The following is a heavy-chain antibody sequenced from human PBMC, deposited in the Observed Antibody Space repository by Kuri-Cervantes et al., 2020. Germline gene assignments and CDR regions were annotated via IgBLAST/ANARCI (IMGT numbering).Heavy chain of an antibody. CDR3: ARYVHDCSGGSYYSLPDY. CDR1: GGSFSGYY. J-gene: IGHJ4*02. CDR2: INHSGST. Sequence: GSLRLSCAVYGGSFSGYYWSWIRQPPGKGLEWIGEINHSGSTNYNPSLKSRVTISVDTSKNQFSLKLSSVTAADTAVYYCARYVHDCSGGSYYSLPDYWGQGTLVTVSS. D-gene: IGHD2-15*01. V-gene: IGHV4-34*01.